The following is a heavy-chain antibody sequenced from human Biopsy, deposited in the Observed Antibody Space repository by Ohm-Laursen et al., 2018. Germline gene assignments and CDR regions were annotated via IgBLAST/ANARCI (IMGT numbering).Heavy chain of an antibody. Sequence: TLSLICTVSGGSISNYYWSWIRQPAGKGLEWIGRIYSSGSTNYNPSLKSRVTMSVDTSKNQFSLILSSMTAADTAVYYCAREPRIAAVAYFDPWGQGTLVTVSS. J-gene: IGHJ5*02. D-gene: IGHD6-13*01. V-gene: IGHV4-4*07. CDR2: IYSSGST. CDR3: AREPRIAAVAYFDP. CDR1: GGSISNYY.